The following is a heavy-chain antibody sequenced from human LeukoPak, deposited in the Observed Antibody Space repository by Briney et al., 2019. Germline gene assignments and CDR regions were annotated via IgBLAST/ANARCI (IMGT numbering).Heavy chain of an antibody. CDR2: ISNDGSKK. Sequence: GGSLRLSCAASGFTFSSYAIHWVRQAPGKGLEWVTVISNDGSKKSYADSVKGRFIISRDNSKNTVYLQMNSLRAEDTAVYYCAKAPDRGQLPMYFDYWGQGTLVTVSS. V-gene: IGHV3-30*01. D-gene: IGHD6-6*01. CDR3: AKAPDRGQLPMYFDY. J-gene: IGHJ4*02. CDR1: GFTFSSYA.